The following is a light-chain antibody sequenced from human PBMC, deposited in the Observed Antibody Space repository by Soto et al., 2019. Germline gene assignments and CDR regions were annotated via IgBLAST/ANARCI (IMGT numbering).Light chain of an antibody. CDR3: QQYDSYWGT. CDR2: DVS. Sequence: DIQMTQSPSTLSGSVGDRVTITCRAGRTISSWLVWYRQKPGKASKLLIYDVSSLESGVPSRFSGSGSGTEFTLTISSLQPDDFATYYCQQYDSYWGTFGQGTKV. CDR1: RTISSW. V-gene: IGKV1-5*01. J-gene: IGKJ1*01.